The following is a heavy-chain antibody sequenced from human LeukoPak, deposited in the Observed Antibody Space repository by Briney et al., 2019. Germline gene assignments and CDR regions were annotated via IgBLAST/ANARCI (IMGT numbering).Heavy chain of an antibody. CDR1: GGSISSSSYY. CDR3: AKQFLGPDTAIRGYYYNGRAV. CDR2: IYYSGST. J-gene: IGHJ6*02. Sequence: SETLSLTCTVSGGSISSSSYYWGWIRQPPGKGLEWIGSIYYSGSTYYNPSLKSRVTISVDTSKNQFSLKLSSVTAADTAVYYWAKQFLGPDTAIRGYYYNGRAVGAQGTRVAV. V-gene: IGHV4-39*01. D-gene: IGHD5-18*01.